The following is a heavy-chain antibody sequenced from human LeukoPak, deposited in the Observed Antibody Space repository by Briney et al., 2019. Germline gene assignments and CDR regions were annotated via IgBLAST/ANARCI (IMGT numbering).Heavy chain of an antibody. J-gene: IGHJ6*02. CDR2: IYPGDSDT. D-gene: IGHD6-13*01. Sequence: GESLKTSCKGSGYSFTSYWIGWVRQMPGKGLEWMGIIYPGDSDTRYSPSFQGQVTISADKSISTAYLQWSSLKASDTAMYYCARLQYSSSWRYGMDVWGQGTTVTVSS. V-gene: IGHV5-51*01. CDR1: GYSFTSYW. CDR3: ARLQYSSSWRYGMDV.